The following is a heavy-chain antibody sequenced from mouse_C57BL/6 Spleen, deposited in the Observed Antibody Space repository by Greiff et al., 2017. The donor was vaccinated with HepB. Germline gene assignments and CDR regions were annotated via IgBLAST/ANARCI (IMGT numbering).Heavy chain of an antibody. Sequence: QVQLQQSGAELVKPGASVKISCKASGYAFSSYWMNWVKHRPGKGLEWIGQIYPGDGDTNYNGKFKGKATLTADKSSSTAYMQLSSLTSEDSAVYFCARGPIYYYGSSYGFDVWGTGTTVTVSS. V-gene: IGHV1-80*01. D-gene: IGHD1-1*01. J-gene: IGHJ1*03. CDR2: IYPGDGDT. CDR1: GYAFSSYW. CDR3: ARGPIYYYGSSYGFDV.